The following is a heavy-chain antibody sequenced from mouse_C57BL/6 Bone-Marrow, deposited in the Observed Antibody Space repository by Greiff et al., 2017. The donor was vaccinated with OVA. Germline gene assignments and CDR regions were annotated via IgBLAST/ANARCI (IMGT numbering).Heavy chain of an antibody. CDR1: GFTFSSYG. D-gene: IGHD1-1*01. V-gene: IGHV5-6*01. CDR3: ARHGDYGSFFDY. CDR2: ISSGGSYT. Sequence: EVNVVESGGDLVKPGGSLKLSCAASGFTFSSYGMSWVRPTPDKRLEWVATISSGGSYTYYPDSVKGRFTISRDNAKNTLYLQMSSLKSEDTAMYYCARHGDYGSFFDYRGQGTTLTVSS. J-gene: IGHJ2*01.